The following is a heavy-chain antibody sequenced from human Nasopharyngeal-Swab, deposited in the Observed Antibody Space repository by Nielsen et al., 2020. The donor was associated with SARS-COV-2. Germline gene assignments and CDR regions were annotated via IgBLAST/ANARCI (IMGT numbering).Heavy chain of an antibody. CDR3: VRGSYGHYDS. D-gene: IGHD4-17*01. CDR2: ISPTSDYI. CDR1: GGSISSYY. V-gene: IGHV3-21*06. Sequence: ETLSLTCTVSGGSISSYYWSWIRQPPGKGLEWVSSISPTSDYIYYAESVKGRFTISRDNAKNSLFLQMNSLRAEETAIYYCVRGSYGHYDSWGQEALITVSS. J-gene: IGHJ5*01.